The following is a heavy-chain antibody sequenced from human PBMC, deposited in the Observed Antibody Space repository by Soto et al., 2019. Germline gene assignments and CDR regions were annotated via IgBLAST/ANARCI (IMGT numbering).Heavy chain of an antibody. Sequence: SSETLSLTCTVSGGSITSYYWSWIRQPPGRGLEWIGFIDYSGSTNYNPSLKSRVTISVDTSKNQFSLKLTSVTAADTAVYYCARVRGNQLLGWFDPWGQGTLVTVSS. CDR2: IDYSGST. CDR1: GGSITSYY. V-gene: IGHV4-59*12. CDR3: ARVRGNQLLGWFDP. D-gene: IGHD2-2*01. J-gene: IGHJ5*02.